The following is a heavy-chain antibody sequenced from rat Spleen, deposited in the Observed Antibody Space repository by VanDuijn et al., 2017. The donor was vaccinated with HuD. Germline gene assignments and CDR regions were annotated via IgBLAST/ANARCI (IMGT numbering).Heavy chain of an antibody. CDR1: GFTFSDYG. V-gene: IGHV5S13*01. CDR2: ISTGGGNT. J-gene: IGHJ3*01. Sequence: EVQLVESGGGLVQPGRSMKLSCSASGFTFSDYGMAWVFQAPTKGLEWVASISTGGGNTYYRDSVKGRFAISRDNAKNTQYLQMDSLRSEDTATYYCARQGYGSYVPWFAYWGQGTLVTVSS. D-gene: IGHD1-3*01. CDR3: ARQGYGSYVPWFAY.